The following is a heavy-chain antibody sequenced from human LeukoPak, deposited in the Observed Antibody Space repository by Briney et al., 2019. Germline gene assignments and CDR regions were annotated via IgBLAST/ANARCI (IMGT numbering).Heavy chain of an antibody. J-gene: IGHJ5*02. Sequence: GASVKVSCKASGGTFSSYAISWVRQAPGQGLEWMGGIIPIFGTANYAQKFQGRVTITADESTSTAYMELSSLRSEDTAVYYCARDTGYCSGGSCSTRDNWFDPWGQGTLVTVSS. CDR1: GGTFSSYA. CDR2: IIPIFGTA. D-gene: IGHD2-15*01. V-gene: IGHV1-69*13. CDR3: ARDTGYCSGGSCSTRDNWFDP.